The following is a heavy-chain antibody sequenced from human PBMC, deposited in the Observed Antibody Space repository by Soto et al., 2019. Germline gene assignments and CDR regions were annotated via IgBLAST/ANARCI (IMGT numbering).Heavy chain of an antibody. D-gene: IGHD3-10*01. V-gene: IGHV3-23*01. J-gene: IGHJ3*02. CDR1: GFTFSSYA. Sequence: EVQLLESGGGLVQPGGSLRLSCAASGFTFSSYAMSWVRQAPGKGLEWVSTFRGTGDGTYYADSVRGRFTVSRDNSKNTLYLQMNGLRGGDTAVYYCAKGPDPGAFDIWDQGTMVTVSS. CDR2: FRGTGDGT. CDR3: AKGPDPGAFDI.